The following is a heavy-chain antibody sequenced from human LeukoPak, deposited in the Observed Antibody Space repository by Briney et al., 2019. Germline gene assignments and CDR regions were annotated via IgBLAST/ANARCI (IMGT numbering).Heavy chain of an antibody. CDR1: GGSISGDH. J-gene: IGHJ3*02. CDR2: IYYSGNT. CDR3: ARRNGFAI. Sequence: SETLSLTCTVSGGSISGDHWNWIRRPPGKGLEWIGYIYYSGNTNYNPSLKSRVTISIDTSKNQFSLKLTSVTAADTAVYYCARRNGFAIWGQGTMVTVSS. V-gene: IGHV4-59*08.